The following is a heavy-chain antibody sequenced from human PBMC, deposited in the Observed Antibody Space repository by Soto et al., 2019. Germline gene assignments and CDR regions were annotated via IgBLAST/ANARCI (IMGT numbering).Heavy chain of an antibody. Sequence: PSGTLGVICTLSGGSISTGDYYTSWIRQPPGKGLEWIGYIYYSGITYYNPSLKSRVTISVDTSKNQFSLKLSSVTAADTAVYYCARVLMATEGFDYWGQGTMVTGSS. J-gene: IGHJ4*02. CDR2: IYYSGIT. CDR3: ARVLMATEGFDY. D-gene: IGHD5-12*01. V-gene: IGHV4-30-4*08. CDR1: GGSISTGDYY.